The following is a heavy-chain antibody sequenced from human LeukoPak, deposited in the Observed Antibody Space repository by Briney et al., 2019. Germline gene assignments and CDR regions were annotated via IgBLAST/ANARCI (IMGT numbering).Heavy chain of an antibody. J-gene: IGHJ4*02. Sequence: TLSLTCTVSGGSIRSSYYYWGWIRQPPGKGLVWVSRIASDGSSTTYADSVKGRFSISRGNAKNTLYLQMNSLRVEDTAVYYCARGRPHGNDYWGQGTLVTVSS. V-gene: IGHV3-74*01. CDR1: GGSIRSSYYY. D-gene: IGHD4-23*01. CDR2: IASDGSST. CDR3: ARGRPHGNDY.